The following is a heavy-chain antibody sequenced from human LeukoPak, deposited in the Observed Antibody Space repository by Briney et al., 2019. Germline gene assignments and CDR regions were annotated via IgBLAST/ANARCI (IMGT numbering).Heavy chain of an antibody. CDR1: GGSISSYY. CDR2: IYYSGST. V-gene: IGHV4-59*12. Sequence: RASETLSLTCTVSGGSISSYYWSWLRQPPGKGLEWIGYIYYSGSTNYNPSLKSRVTISVDTSKNQFSLKLSSVTAADTAVYYCARERMGATWEAFDIWGQGTMVTVSS. J-gene: IGHJ3*02. D-gene: IGHD1-26*01. CDR3: ARERMGATWEAFDI.